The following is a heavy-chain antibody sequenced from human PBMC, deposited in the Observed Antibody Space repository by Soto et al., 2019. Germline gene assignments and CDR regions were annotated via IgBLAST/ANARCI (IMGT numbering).Heavy chain of an antibody. D-gene: IGHD3-16*01. CDR2: ISGNAKDI. J-gene: IGHJ4*02. V-gene: IGHV3-23*01. Sequence: EVHLLESGGALVQPGGSLRLSCAASGFTFSNHAMNWVRQAPGKGLEWLSAISGNAKDIYYADSVKGRFTISRDSSTNTVFLQMNSLRAEDTALYYCTKKRSGSWSMGCFDSWGQGTLVTVSS. CDR3: TKKRSGSWSMGCFDS. CDR1: GFTFSNHA.